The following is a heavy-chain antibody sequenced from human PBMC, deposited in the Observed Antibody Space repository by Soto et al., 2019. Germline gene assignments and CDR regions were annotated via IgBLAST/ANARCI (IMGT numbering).Heavy chain of an antibody. Sequence: QVQLVQSGAEVKKPGASVKVSCKASGYTFTSYAMHWVRQAPGQRLEWMGWINAGNGNTKYSQKFQGRVTITRDTTASTAYMELSSMRCDSTAVYYCARGAGYCSGGSCYYYYYMDVWGKGTTVTVSS. CDR1: GYTFTSYA. J-gene: IGHJ6*03. V-gene: IGHV1-3*01. CDR3: ARGAGYCSGGSCYYYYYMDV. CDR2: INAGNGNT. D-gene: IGHD2-15*01.